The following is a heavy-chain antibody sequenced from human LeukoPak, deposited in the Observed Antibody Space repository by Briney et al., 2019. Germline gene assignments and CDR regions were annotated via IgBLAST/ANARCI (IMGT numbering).Heavy chain of an antibody. CDR3: ARSDYHNSGSHTVFDAFDI. CDR1: GGSISRYY. D-gene: IGHD3-10*01. J-gene: IGHJ3*02. CDR2: IDDSGNT. V-gene: IGHV4-59*01. Sequence: SETLSLTCTVSGGSISRYYWSWIRRPPGKGLEWIGYIDDSGNTNYNPSLKSQVTISVDKSKNQFSLKLSFVTAADTAMYYCARSDYHNSGSHTVFDAFDIWGRGALVTVSS.